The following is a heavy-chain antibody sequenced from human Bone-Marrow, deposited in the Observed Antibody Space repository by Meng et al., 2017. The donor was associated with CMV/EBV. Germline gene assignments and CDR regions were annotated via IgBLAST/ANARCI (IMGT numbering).Heavy chain of an antibody. Sequence: GESLKISCAASGFTFSSYAMSWVRQAPGKGLEWVSSISSSSSYIYYADSVKGRFTISRDNAKNSLYLQMNSLRAEDTAVYYCARDPPYSSSWYYYYYGMDVWGQGTTVTVSS. J-gene: IGHJ6*02. CDR3: ARDPPYSSSWYYYYYGMDV. V-gene: IGHV3-21*01. D-gene: IGHD6-13*01. CDR2: ISSSSSYI. CDR1: GFTFSSYA.